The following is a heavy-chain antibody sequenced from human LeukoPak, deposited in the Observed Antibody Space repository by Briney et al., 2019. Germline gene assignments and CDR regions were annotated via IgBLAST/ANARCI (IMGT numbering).Heavy chain of an antibody. J-gene: IGHJ4*02. V-gene: IGHV4-59*01. D-gene: IGHD4-17*01. Sequence: KPSETLSLTCTVSGGSISGYYWSWIRQPPGKGLEWIAYIYYSGSTNYNPSLKSRVTISVDTSKNQFSLKLSSVTAADTAVYYCARVQGDYGDYATALDYWGQGTLVTVSS. CDR1: GGSISGYY. CDR3: ARVQGDYGDYATALDY. CDR2: IYYSGST.